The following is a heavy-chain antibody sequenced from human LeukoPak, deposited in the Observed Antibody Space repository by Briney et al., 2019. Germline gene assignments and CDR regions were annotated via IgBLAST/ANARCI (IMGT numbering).Heavy chain of an antibody. J-gene: IGHJ4*02. CDR3: ARLEKTVTYDLHY. CDR2: IDPSDSYT. D-gene: IGHD4-17*01. V-gene: IGHV5-10-1*01. CDR1: GFNFTSYW. Sequence: GESLKISCKGSGFNFTSYWISWVRQMPGKGLEWMGRIDPSDSYTNYSPSFQGHVTISADKSISTAYLQWSSLKASDTAMYYCARLEKTVTYDLHYWGQGTLVTVSS.